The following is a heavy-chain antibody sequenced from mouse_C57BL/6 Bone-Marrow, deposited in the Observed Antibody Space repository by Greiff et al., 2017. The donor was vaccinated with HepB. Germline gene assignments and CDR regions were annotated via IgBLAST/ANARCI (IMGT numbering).Heavy chain of an antibody. CDR2: IYPRSGNT. Sequence: VQLVESGAELARPGASVKLSCKASGYTFTSYGISWVKQRTGQGLEWIGEIYPRSGNTYYNEKFKGKATLTADKSSSTAYMELRSLTSEDSAVYFCAREAGTGDFDYWGQGTTLTVSS. J-gene: IGHJ2*01. D-gene: IGHD4-1*01. V-gene: IGHV1-81*01. CDR1: GYTFTSYG. CDR3: AREAGTGDFDY.